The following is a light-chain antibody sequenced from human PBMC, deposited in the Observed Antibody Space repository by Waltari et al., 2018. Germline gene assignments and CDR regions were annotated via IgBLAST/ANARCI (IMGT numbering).Light chain of an antibody. Sequence: DLPLTPSPLSLSALIGHRVPITCPATQDIHNFLLWYQQKPGKAPELLIFDASNLQVGVPARFSGSGSGTHFTFVINSLQPEDTAMYFCQQSDNLPPTFGGGTRVELK. V-gene: IGKV1-33*01. CDR2: DAS. J-gene: IGKJ4*01. CDR3: QQSDNLPPT. CDR1: QDIHNF.